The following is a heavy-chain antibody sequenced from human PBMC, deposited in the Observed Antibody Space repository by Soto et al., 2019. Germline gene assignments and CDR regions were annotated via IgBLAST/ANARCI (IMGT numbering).Heavy chain of an antibody. D-gene: IGHD3-3*01. CDR3: TSDVFGVSHS. V-gene: IGHV3-74*03. CDR1: GFPFGSYW. Sequence: PRGSLRLSCAASGFPFGSYWMDWFRQVPGKGLVWVSRINYDGTYLTYADSVGGRFTISRDNAKNTLYLQMNSVRAEDTAVYYCTSDVFGVSHSWGQGTVVTVSS. CDR2: INYDGTYL. J-gene: IGHJ4*02.